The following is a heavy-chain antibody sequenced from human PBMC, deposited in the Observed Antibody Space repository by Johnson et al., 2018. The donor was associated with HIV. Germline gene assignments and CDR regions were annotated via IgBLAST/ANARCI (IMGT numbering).Heavy chain of an antibody. CDR1: GFTFSSYG. D-gene: IGHD3-16*02. CDR3: ARGGITFGGVIAPGAFDI. Sequence: QVQLVESGGGVVQPGRSLRLSCAASGFTFSSYGMHWVRQAPGKGLEWVAFIRYDGSNKYYADSVKGRFTISRDNSKNTLYLQMGSLRAEDMAVYYCARGGITFGGVIAPGAFDIWGQGTMVTVSS. CDR2: IRYDGSNK. J-gene: IGHJ3*02. V-gene: IGHV3-30*02.